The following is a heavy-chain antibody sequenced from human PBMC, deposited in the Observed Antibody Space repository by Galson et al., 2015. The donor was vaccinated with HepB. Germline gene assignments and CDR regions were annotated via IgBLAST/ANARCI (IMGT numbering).Heavy chain of an antibody. CDR3: ARDFHYYDSSGLDY. Sequence: SLRLSCAASGFTFSSYGMRWVRQAPGKGLEWVAVICYDGSNKYYADAVKGRFTIYRDNSKNTLYLQLNSLRAEDTAVYYCARDFHYYDSSGLDYWGQGTPVTVSS. D-gene: IGHD3-22*01. CDR1: GFTFSSYG. J-gene: IGHJ4*02. CDR2: ICYDGSNK. V-gene: IGHV3-33*01.